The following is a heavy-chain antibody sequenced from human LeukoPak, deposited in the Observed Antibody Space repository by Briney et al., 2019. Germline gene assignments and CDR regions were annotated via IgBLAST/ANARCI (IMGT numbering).Heavy chain of an antibody. J-gene: IGHJ4*02. D-gene: IGHD6-13*01. CDR2: IYYSGST. CDR1: GGSISSGDYY. V-gene: IGHV4-30-4*01. CDR3: ARDGSSSWYHPFDY. Sequence: KPSETLSLTCTVSGGSISSGDYYWSWIRQPPGKGLEWIGYIYYSGSTYYNPSLKSRVTISVDTSKNQFSLKLSSVTAADTAVYYCARDGSSSWYHPFDYWGQGTLVTVSS.